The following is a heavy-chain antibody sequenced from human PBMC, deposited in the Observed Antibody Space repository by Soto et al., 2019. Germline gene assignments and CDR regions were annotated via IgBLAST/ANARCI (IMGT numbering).Heavy chain of an antibody. CDR3: AKSGPFIITFGGVIGPFDY. V-gene: IGHV3-23*01. J-gene: IGHJ4*02. Sequence: PGGSLRLSCAASESTFTSCAMSWVRQAPGKGLEWVSAISGSGGSTYYADSVKGRFTISRDNSENTLYLQMISLGAEDTGVYYCAKSGPFIITFGGVIGPFDYWGQGTLVTVSS. D-gene: IGHD3-16*02. CDR2: ISGSGGST. CDR1: ESTFTSCA.